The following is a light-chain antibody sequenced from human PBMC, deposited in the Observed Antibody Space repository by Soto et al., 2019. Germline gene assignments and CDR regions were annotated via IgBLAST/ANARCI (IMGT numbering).Light chain of an antibody. CDR2: DVS. Sequence: QSVLTQPASVSGSPGQSITISCTGTSSDVGGYNYVSWYQQHPGKAPKLMIYDVSNRPSGVSNRFSGSKSANTASLTISGLQAEDEADNTCRSYTSSSTLDVFGTGPKVTV. CDR1: SSDVGGYNY. CDR3: RSYTSSSTLDV. V-gene: IGLV2-14*01. J-gene: IGLJ1*01.